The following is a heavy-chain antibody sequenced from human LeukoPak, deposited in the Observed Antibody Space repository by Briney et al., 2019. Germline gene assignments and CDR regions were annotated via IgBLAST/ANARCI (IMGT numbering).Heavy chain of an antibody. J-gene: IGHJ5*02. D-gene: IGHD6-13*01. V-gene: IGHV4-59*08. CDR2: IYYSGST. CDR3: ARHSSRKGRNSSSWYPSWFDP. Sequence: PSETLSLTCTVSGGSISSYYWSWIRQPPGKGLEWIGYIYYSGSTNYNPSLKSRVTISVDTSKNQFSLKLSSVTAADTAVYYCARHSSRKGRNSSSWYPSWFDPWGQGTLVTVSS. CDR1: GGSISSYY.